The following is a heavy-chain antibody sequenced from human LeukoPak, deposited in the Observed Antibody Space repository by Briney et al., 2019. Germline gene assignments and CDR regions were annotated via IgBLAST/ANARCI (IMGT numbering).Heavy chain of an antibody. Sequence: SETLSLTCTVSGGSISSSSYYWGWIRQPPGKGLEWIGSIYYSGSTYYNPSLKSRVTISVDTPKNQFSLKLSSVTAADTAVYYCARHVVIAAADRSNWFDPWGQGTLVTVSS. CDR1: GGSISSSSYY. D-gene: IGHD6-13*01. CDR3: ARHVVIAAADRSNWFDP. J-gene: IGHJ5*02. CDR2: IYYSGST. V-gene: IGHV4-39*01.